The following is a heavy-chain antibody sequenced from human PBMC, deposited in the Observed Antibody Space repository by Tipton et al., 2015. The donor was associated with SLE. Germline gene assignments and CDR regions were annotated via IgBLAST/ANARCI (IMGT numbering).Heavy chain of an antibody. Sequence: TLSLTCTVSGGSISSGSYYWSWIRQPAGKGLEWIGHIYTSGSTNYNPSLKSRVTISVDTSKNQFSLKLSSVTAADTAVYYCARVKPIFGVVIIDYWGQGTLVTVSS. V-gene: IGHV4-61*09. CDR1: GGSISSGSYY. J-gene: IGHJ4*02. CDR2: IYTSGST. D-gene: IGHD3-3*01. CDR3: ARVKPIFGVVIIDY.